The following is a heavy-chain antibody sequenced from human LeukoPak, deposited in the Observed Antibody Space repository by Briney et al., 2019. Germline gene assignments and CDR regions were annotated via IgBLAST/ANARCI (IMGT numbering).Heavy chain of an antibody. CDR3: ARDWDRGLPGDY. Sequence: ASVKVSCKASGYTFTSYGISWVRQARGQGVEWMGWISAYNGNTNYAQKLQDRVTMTTDTSTSTAYMELRSLRSDDTAVYYCARDWDRGLPGDYWGQGTLVTVSS. V-gene: IGHV1-18*01. D-gene: IGHD1-26*01. CDR2: ISAYNGNT. CDR1: GYTFTSYG. J-gene: IGHJ4*02.